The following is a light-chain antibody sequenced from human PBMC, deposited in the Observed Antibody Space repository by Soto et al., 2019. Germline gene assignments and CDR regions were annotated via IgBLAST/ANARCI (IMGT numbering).Light chain of an antibody. CDR2: GAS. CDR1: QSVSSK. J-gene: IGKJ1*01. V-gene: IGKV3-15*01. Sequence: EIVMTQSPATLSVSPGEGATLSCRASQSVSSKLAWYQQKPGQAPRLLIYGASTRATGIPARFSGSGSGTEFTLIISSLQSEDSAVYYCRQYGSPPWTFGQGTRWIS. CDR3: RQYGSPPWT.